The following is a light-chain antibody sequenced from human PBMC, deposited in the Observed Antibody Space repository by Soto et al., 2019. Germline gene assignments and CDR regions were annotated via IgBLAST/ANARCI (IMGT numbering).Light chain of an antibody. V-gene: IGLV2-8*01. CDR2: DVT. CDR1: SSDIGGHNY. J-gene: IGLJ3*02. CDR3: SSFGVPDKV. Sequence: QSVLTQPPSASGSPGQSGTISFTGTSSDIGGHNYVSWYQQHPGKAPKLVIYDVTKRPSGVPGRFSGSKSGNTASLTVSGLRAEDEADYYCSSFGVPDKVFGGGTKVTVL.